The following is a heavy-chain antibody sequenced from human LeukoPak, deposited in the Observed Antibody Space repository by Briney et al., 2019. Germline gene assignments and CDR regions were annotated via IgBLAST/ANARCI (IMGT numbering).Heavy chain of an antibody. D-gene: IGHD3-10*01. CDR2: ISAYNGNT. V-gene: IGHV1-18*01. CDR3: ATDYGSGSYPADY. Sequence: GASVKVSCKASGYTFTSYGISWVRQAPGQGLEWMGWISAYNGNTNYAQKLQGRVTMTRDTSTSTVYMELSSLRSEDTAVYYCATDYGSGSYPADYWGQGTLVTVSS. CDR1: GYTFTSYG. J-gene: IGHJ4*02.